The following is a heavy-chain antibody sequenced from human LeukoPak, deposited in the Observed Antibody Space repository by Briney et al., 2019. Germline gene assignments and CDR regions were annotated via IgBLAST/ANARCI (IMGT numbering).Heavy chain of an antibody. V-gene: IGHV4-59*08. J-gene: IGHJ4*02. CDR3: ARLGGDSSGWYQVGY. CDR1: GASITSYF. CDR2: IYYSGST. Sequence: SETLSLTCTVSGASITSYFWRWIRQPPGKGLEWIGYIYYSGSTNYNPSLKSRVTISVDTSKNQFSLKLSSVTAADTAVYYCARLGGDSSGWYQVGYWGQGTLVTVSS. D-gene: IGHD6-19*01.